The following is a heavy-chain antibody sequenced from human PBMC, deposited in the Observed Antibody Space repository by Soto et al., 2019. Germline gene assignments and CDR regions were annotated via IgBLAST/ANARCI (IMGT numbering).Heavy chain of an antibody. Sequence: PGGSLRLSCAASGLTFGRTCVQWVRQAPGKGPEWVAILNEDGSETYYVDSVKGRFTISRDNARNSLYLEMNSLRDEDTAVYFCGRGGGWFFDSWGQGTLVTV. CDR2: LNEDGSET. CDR3: GRGGGWFFDS. V-gene: IGHV3-7*01. J-gene: IGHJ4*02. CDR1: GLTFGRTC. D-gene: IGHD6-19*01.